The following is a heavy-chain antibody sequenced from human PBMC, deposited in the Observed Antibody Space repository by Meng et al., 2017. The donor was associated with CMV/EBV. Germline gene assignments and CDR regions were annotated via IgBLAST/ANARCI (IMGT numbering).Heavy chain of an antibody. V-gene: IGHV3-21*01. CDR3: ARDKAAAWDYYYYGMDV. CDR2: ISSSSSYI. J-gene: IGHJ6*02. D-gene: IGHD6-13*01. CDR1: GFTFSSYS. Sequence: GESLKISCAASGFTFSSYSMNWVRQAPGKGLEWVSSISSSSSYIYYADSVKGRFTISRDNAKNSLYLQMNSLRAEDTAVYYCARDKAAAWDYYYYGMDVWGQGTTVTV.